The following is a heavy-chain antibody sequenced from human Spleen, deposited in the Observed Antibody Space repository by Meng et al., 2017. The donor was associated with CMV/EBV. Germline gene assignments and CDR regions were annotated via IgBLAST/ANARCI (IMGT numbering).Heavy chain of an antibody. CDR3: ARGYSSGKTDY. Sequence: QGHLQGSDPGLVKASETLSLTCSVSGDSMSDYYWSWIRQPAGKGLEWIGRIYTDGSINYNPSLKSRVTMSLDTSKNQFFLNLSSVTAADTAVYYCARGYSSGKTDYWGQGTLVTVSS. J-gene: IGHJ4*02. CDR2: IYTDGSI. V-gene: IGHV4-4*07. CDR1: GDSMSDYY. D-gene: IGHD6-19*01.